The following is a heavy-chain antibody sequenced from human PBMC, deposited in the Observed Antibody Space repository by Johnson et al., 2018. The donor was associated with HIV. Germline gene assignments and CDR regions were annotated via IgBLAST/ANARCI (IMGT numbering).Heavy chain of an antibody. CDR3: AKEPSPRGAFDI. J-gene: IGHJ3*02. CDR2: ISGSGGST. CDR1: GFTVSSNY. Sequence: VQLVESGGGVVQPGGSLRLSCAASGFTVSSNYMSWVPQAPGKGLEWVSAISGSGGSTYYADSVQGRFTISRDNSKNTLYLQMNSLRAEDTAVYYCAKEPSPRGAFDIWGQGTMVTVSS. V-gene: IGHV3-23*04.